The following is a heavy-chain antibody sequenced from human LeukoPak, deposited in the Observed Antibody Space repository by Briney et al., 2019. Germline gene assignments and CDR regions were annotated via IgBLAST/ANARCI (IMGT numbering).Heavy chain of an antibody. Sequence: PGGSLRLSCAASGFSFRNYVLHWVRQAPGKGLEWVAVMSNNGVTQFYADSVKGRFAVSRDDSKNTLYLQMNSLRAEDTAMYYCAKDSGRSIPVMRVQGSDYWGQGTLVTVSS. CDR1: GFSFRNYV. V-gene: IGHV3-30*09. J-gene: IGHJ4*02. CDR2: MSNNGVTQ. D-gene: IGHD3-10*01. CDR3: AKDSGRSIPVMRVQGSDY.